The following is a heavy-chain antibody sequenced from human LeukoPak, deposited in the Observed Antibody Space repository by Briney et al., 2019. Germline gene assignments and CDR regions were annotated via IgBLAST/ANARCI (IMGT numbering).Heavy chain of an antibody. CDR2: IYTSGTT. CDR3: ARVEGGTYFDYYYMDV. CDR1: GGSISSGSYY. Sequence: SQTLSLTCTVSGGSISSGSYYWTWLRQPAGGGLEWIGHIYTSGTTNYNPSLKSRVTISVDTPKKQFSLKLSSVTAADTAVYYCARVEGGTYFDYYYMDVWGKGTTVTVSS. V-gene: IGHV4-61*09. J-gene: IGHJ6*03. D-gene: IGHD3-16*01.